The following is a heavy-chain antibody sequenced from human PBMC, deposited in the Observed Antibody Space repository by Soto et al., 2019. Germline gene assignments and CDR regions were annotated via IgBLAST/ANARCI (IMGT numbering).Heavy chain of an antibody. CDR1: GYSISSGYY. CDR2: IYHSGST. J-gene: IGHJ4*02. Sequence: LTCSVSGYSISSGYYWGWIRQPPGKGLEWIGSIYHSGSTYYNPSLKSRVTISVDTSKNQFSLKLSSVTAADTAVYYCARETQDFDYWGQGTLVTVPQ. CDR3: ARETQDFDY. V-gene: IGHV4-38-2*02.